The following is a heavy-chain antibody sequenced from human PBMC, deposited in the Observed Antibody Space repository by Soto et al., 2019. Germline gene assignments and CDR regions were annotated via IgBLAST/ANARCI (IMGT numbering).Heavy chain of an antibody. J-gene: IGHJ6*02. CDR2: IYYTGIT. CDR3: AIHPAIAKFENVMDF. Sequence: SETLSLTCTVSGGSVNYLYWSWIRQPPEKGLEWIGYIYYTGITLYNPSLKSRVTMSIDTSKNQFSLNLSSVTAADTAMYYCAIHPAIAKFENVMDFWGQGIMVSVSS. V-gene: IGHV4-59*08. D-gene: IGHD3-16*01. CDR1: GGSVNYLY.